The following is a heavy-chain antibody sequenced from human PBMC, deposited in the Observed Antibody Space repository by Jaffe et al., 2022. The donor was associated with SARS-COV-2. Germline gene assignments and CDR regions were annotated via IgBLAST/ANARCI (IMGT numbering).Heavy chain of an antibody. V-gene: IGHV3-21*01. D-gene: IGHD6-19*01. J-gene: IGHJ4*02. CDR3: ARDLRSGWIPYYFDY. Sequence: EVQLVESGGGLVKPGGSLRLSCAASGFTFSSYSMNWVRQAPGKGLEWVSSISSSSSYIYYADSVKGRFTISRDNAKNSLYLQMNSLRAEDTAVYYCARDLRSGWIPYYFDYWGQGTLVTVSS. CDR2: ISSSSSYI. CDR1: GFTFSSYS.